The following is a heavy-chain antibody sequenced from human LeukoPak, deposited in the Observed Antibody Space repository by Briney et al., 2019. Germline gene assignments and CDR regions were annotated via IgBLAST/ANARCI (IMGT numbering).Heavy chain of an antibody. V-gene: IGHV3-33*01. D-gene: IGHD3-10*01. CDR2: IWYDGSNK. CDR3: ARDRYGSGSYYYS. CDR1: GFTFSSYG. J-gene: IGHJ5*02. Sequence: GRSLRLSCAASGFTFSSYGMHWVRQAPGKGLEGVAVIWYDGSNKYYADSVKGRFTISRDNSKNTLYLQMNSLRAEDTAVYYCARDRYGSGSYYYSWGQGTLVTVSS.